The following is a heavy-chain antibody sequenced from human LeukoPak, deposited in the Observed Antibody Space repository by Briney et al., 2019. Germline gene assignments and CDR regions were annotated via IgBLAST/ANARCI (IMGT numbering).Heavy chain of an antibody. Sequence: SETLSLTCTVSGGSISSSSYYWGWIRQPPGKGLEWIGSIYYSRSTYYNPSLKSRVTISVDTSKNQFSLKLSSVTAADTAVYYCASVPYSSGWYCYFDYWGQGTLVTVSS. CDR1: GGSISSSSYY. CDR2: IYYSRST. V-gene: IGHV4-39*01. D-gene: IGHD6-19*01. CDR3: ASVPYSSGWYCYFDY. J-gene: IGHJ4*02.